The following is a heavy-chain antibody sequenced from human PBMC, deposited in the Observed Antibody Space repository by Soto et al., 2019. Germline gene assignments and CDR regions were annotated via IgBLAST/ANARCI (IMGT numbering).Heavy chain of an antibody. Sequence: QLQLQESGPGLVKPSETLSLTCTVSGGSISSSSYYWGWIRQPPGKGLEWIGSIYYSGSTYYNPSLMSRVNIVVDTSKNEFSLKLSYGTAADTAVYYCARPADDSSGYYQVNAFDIWGQGTMVTVSS. J-gene: IGHJ3*02. CDR1: GGSISSSSYY. CDR3: ARPADDSSGYYQVNAFDI. D-gene: IGHD3-22*01. CDR2: IYYSGST. V-gene: IGHV4-39*01.